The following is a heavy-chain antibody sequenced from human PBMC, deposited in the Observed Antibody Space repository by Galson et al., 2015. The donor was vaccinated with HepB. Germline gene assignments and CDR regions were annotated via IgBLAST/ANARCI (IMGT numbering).Heavy chain of an antibody. Sequence: SVKVSCRASGGSFDTYAISWVRQAPGQGLEWMGGIIPIFDTPNYAQKFQGRVTLTADASTRTAFMELSSLRSEDTAVYYCARDLPTPGAFDIWGQGTMVTVSS. CDR1: GGSFDTYA. J-gene: IGHJ3*02. CDR3: ARDLPTPGAFDI. D-gene: IGHD4-17*01. V-gene: IGHV1-69*13. CDR2: IIPIFDTP.